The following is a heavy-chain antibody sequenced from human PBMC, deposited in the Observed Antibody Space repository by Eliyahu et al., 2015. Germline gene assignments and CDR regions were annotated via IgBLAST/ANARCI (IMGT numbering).Heavy chain of an antibody. D-gene: IGHD2-21*02. CDR3: ARDQHGDGWWFDP. Sequence: EVQLVESGGDLVQPGGSLRLSCAASGFTVSSSFMSWVRQAPGKGLEWVSVIYTSGSAFYADPVKDRFSISRDNSKNTLYLQMNSLRAEDTAVYYCARDQHGDGWWFDPWGQGTLVTVSS. V-gene: IGHV3-66*01. CDR1: GFTVSSSF. CDR2: IYTSGSA. J-gene: IGHJ5*02.